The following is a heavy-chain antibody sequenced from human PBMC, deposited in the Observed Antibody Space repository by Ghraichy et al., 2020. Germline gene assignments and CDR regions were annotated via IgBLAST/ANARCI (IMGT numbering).Heavy chain of an antibody. D-gene: IGHD3-22*01. CDR3: AKAMFYDGSGSYSPLFWYFDL. Sequence: GGSLRLSCAASGFTFNNYAMNWVRQVPGKGLEWVSIISGSDGSTYYADSVKGRFTISRDNSRNTLYLQMNSLRAEDTAVYYCAKAMFYDGSGSYSPLFWYFDLWGRGTLVTVSS. V-gene: IGHV3-23*01. CDR1: GFTFNNYA. J-gene: IGHJ2*01. CDR2: ISGSDGST.